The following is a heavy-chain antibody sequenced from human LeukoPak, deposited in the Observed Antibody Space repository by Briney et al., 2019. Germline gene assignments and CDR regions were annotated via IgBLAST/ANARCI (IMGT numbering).Heavy chain of an antibody. CDR3: VKGRRLRYFDWLLSWFDP. J-gene: IGHJ5*02. CDR1: GFTFSSYA. D-gene: IGHD3-9*01. Sequence: GGSLRLSCSASGFTFSSYAMHWVRQAPGKGLEYVSAISSNGGSTYYADSVKGRFTISRDNSKNTLYLQMSSLRVEDTAVYYCVKGRRLRYFDWLLSWFDPWGQGTLVTVSS. CDR2: ISSNGGST. V-gene: IGHV3-64D*06.